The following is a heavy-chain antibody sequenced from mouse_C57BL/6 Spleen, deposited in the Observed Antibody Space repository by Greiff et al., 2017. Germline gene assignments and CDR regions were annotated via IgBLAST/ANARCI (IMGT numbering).Heavy chain of an antibody. Sequence: DVMLVESGGGLVKPGGSLKLSCAASGFTFSSYAMSWVRQTPEKRLEWVATISDGGSYTYYPDNVKGRFTISRDNAKNNLYLQMSHLKSEDTAMYYCARVHDGGYYAMDYWGQGTSVTVSS. CDR2: ISDGGSYT. D-gene: IGHD2-3*01. J-gene: IGHJ4*01. CDR1: GFTFSSYA. V-gene: IGHV5-4*03. CDR3: ARVHDGGYYAMDY.